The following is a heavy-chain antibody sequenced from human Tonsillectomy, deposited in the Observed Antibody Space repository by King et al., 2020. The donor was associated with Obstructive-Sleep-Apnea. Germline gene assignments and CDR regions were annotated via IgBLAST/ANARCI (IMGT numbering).Heavy chain of an antibody. D-gene: IGHD3-10*01. J-gene: IGHJ6*02. CDR3: ARRGGSGVYYNSYYSYYGMDV. V-gene: IGHV5-51*01. Sequence: MQLVQSGAEVKKPGESLKISCKGSGYSFTSYWIGWVRQMPGKGLEWMGIIYPGDSDTRYSPSFQGQVTISADKSISTAYLQWSSLKASDTAMYYCARRGGSGVYYNSYYSYYGMDVWGQGTTVTVSS. CDR1: GYSFTSYW. CDR2: IYPGDSDT.